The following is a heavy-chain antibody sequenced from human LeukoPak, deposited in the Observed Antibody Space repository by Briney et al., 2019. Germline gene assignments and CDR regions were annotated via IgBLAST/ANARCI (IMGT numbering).Heavy chain of an antibody. J-gene: IGHJ4*02. CDR3: AKDINDFWIDHGGFDY. CDR2: ISWDGGST. V-gene: IGHV3-43*01. CDR1: GFTFDDYT. Sequence: GGSLRLSCAASGFTFDDYTMHWVRQAPGKGLEWVSLISWDGGSTYYADSVKGRFTISRDNSKNSLYLQMNSLRTEDTALYYCAKDINDFWIDHGGFDYWGQGTLVTVSS. D-gene: IGHD3-3*01.